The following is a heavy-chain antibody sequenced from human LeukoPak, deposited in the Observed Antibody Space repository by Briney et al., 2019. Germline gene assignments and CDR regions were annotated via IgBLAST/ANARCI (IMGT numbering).Heavy chain of an antibody. Sequence: SETLSLTCTVSGGSISSYYWSWIRQPPGKGLEWIGYIYTSGSTNYNPSLKSRVTISVDTSKNQFSLKLSSVTAADTAVYYCAGLNEDIVVVPAVNWFDPWGQGTLVTVSS. CDR3: AGLNEDIVVVPAVNWFDP. D-gene: IGHD2-2*01. CDR2: IYTSGST. V-gene: IGHV4-4*09. CDR1: GGSISSYY. J-gene: IGHJ5*02.